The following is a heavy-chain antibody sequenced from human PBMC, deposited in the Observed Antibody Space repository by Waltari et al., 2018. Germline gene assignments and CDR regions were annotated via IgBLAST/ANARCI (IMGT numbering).Heavy chain of an antibody. CDR3: ATYIGASVGTAAFDV. V-gene: IGHV4-39*01. Sequence: QLQLHASGPGLVQPSETVSLTCSVSGGPIHPTRPYWAWIRQPPGQGLEWIGTFSYNGATYSSPSLKSRITMSRDTSKNQLSLRLGSVTAADTAVYYCATYIGASVGTAAFDVWGQGTMVTVSS. D-gene: IGHD5-12*01. CDR2: FSYNGAT. CDR1: GGPIHPTRPY. J-gene: IGHJ3*01.